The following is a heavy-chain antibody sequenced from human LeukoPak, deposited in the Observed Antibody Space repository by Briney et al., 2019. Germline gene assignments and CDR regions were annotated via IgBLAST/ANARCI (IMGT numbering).Heavy chain of an antibody. Sequence: ASVKVSCKTSGYTFTSYYIHWVRQAPGQGLEWLGMINPSGGYTDYTQKFEGRVTMTRDTSTSTAYMELRSLRSEDTAMYYCARKTLGNPYDYWGQGSLVTVSS. CDR1: GYTFTSYY. CDR3: ARKTLGNPYDY. V-gene: IGHV1-46*01. J-gene: IGHJ4*02. CDR2: INPSGGYT. D-gene: IGHD4-23*01.